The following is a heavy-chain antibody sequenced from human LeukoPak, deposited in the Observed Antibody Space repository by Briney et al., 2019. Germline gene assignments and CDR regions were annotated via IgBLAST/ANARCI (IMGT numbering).Heavy chain of an antibody. CDR2: INHSGST. D-gene: IGHD3-10*01. J-gene: IGHJ5*02. Sequence: WETLSLICAVYGGSFSGYYWSWIRQPPGRGLEWIGEINHSGSTNYNPSLKSRVTISVDTSKHQSSLKLSSVTATDTAVYYCARPFNYGAGSYQAWGQGTLVTVSS. V-gene: IGHV4-34*01. CDR3: ARPFNYGAGSYQA. CDR1: GGSFSGYY.